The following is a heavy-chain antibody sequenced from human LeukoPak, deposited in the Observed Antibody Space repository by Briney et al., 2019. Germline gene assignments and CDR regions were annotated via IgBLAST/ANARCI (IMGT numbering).Heavy chain of an antibody. CDR1: GSTFSSYG. J-gene: IGHJ6*02. CDR2: ISYDGSNK. Sequence: GRSLRLSCAASGSTFSSYGMHWVRQAPGRGLEWVAVISYDGSNKYYADSVKGRFTISRDNSKNTLYLQMNSLRAEDTAVYYCAKDETSYVDKILSSAMDVWGQGTTVIVSS. D-gene: IGHD1-26*01. CDR3: AKDETSYVDKILSSAMDV. V-gene: IGHV3-30*18.